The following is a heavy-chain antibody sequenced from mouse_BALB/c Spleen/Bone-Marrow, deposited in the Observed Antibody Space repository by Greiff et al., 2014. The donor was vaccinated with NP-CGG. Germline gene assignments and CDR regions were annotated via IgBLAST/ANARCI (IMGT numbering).Heavy chain of an antibody. CDR1: GFNIKDTY. V-gene: IGHV14-3*02. CDR2: IDPANGNT. Sequence: EVQLQQSGAELVKPGASVKLSCTASGFNIKDTYMHWVKQRPEQGLEWIGRIDPANGNTKYDPKFQGKATITADTSSNTAYLQLSSLTSEDTAVYYCASYYYSSSLFAYWAKGLWSLSLQ. J-gene: IGHJ3*01. D-gene: IGHD1-1*01. CDR3: ASYYYSSSLFAY.